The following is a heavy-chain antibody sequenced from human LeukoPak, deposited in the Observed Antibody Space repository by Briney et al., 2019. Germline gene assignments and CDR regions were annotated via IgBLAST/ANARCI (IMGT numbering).Heavy chain of an antibody. Sequence: GGSLRLSCAASGFTFSSYWMHWVRQAPGKGLVWVSRINGDGSTTTYADSVKGRSTISRDNAKNTLYVQMNSLRVEDTAVYYCARDLDGSGNYHWFDPWGQGTLVTDSS. V-gene: IGHV3-74*01. CDR1: GFTFSSYW. J-gene: IGHJ5*02. CDR3: ARDLDGSGNYHWFDP. CDR2: INGDGSTT. D-gene: IGHD3-10*01.